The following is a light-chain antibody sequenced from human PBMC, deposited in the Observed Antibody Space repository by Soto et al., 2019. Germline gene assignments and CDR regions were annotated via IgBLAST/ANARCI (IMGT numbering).Light chain of an antibody. J-gene: IGLJ2*01. CDR3: QVWDSRDDHRV. Sequence: SYELTQPPSVSVAPGQTARITCGGNRIGSKSVHWFQQKPGQAPVLVVHDDSDRPSGIPERFSGSNSGGTATLTISRVEAGDEADYYCQVWDSRDDHRVFGGGTKATVL. CDR1: RIGSKS. CDR2: DDS. V-gene: IGLV3-21*02.